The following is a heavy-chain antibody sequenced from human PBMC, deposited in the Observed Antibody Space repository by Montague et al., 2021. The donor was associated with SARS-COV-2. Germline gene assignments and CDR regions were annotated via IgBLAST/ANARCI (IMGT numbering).Heavy chain of an antibody. D-gene: IGHD3-3*01. CDR1: GGSVSSGSYY. Sequence: SETLSLTCIVSGGSVSSGSYYWSWIRQPPGKGLEWIGYIYYSGSTNYNPSLKSRVTISVDTSKNHFSLKLSSVTAADTAVYYCARETWRITIFGVVTGYGMDVWGQGTTVTVSS. V-gene: IGHV4-61*03. CDR2: IYYSGST. J-gene: IGHJ6*02. CDR3: ARETWRITIFGVVTGYGMDV.